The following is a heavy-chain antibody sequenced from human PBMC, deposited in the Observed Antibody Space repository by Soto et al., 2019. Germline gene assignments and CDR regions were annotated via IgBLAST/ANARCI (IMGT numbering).Heavy chain of an antibody. CDR1: GVSVSSDIYY. Sequence: SETLSFTCSVSGVSVSSDIYYWSWIRHHPGKGLEWIGYIYYSGNTYYNPSLGGRVTISLDTSKNHFSLRLRSVTPADTAVYYCARYPVVVVPAANLGLDVWGKGPTVNVSS. V-gene: IGHV4-31*03. CDR3: ARYPVVVVPAANLGLDV. J-gene: IGHJ6*04. CDR2: IYYSGNT. D-gene: IGHD2-2*01.